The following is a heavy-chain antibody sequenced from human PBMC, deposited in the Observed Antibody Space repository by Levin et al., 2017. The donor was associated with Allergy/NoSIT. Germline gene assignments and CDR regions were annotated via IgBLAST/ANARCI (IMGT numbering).Heavy chain of an antibody. CDR2: IWYDGSNK. CDR3: ARETAYCSGGSCYTITYFDY. D-gene: IGHD2-15*01. V-gene: IGHV3-33*01. J-gene: IGHJ4*02. Sequence: GGSLRLSCAASGFTFSSYGMHWVRQAPGKGLEWVAVIWYDGSNKYYADSVKGRFTISRDNSKNTLYLQMNSLRAEDTAVYYCARETAYCSGGSCYTITYFDYWGQGTLVTVSS. CDR1: GFTFSSYG.